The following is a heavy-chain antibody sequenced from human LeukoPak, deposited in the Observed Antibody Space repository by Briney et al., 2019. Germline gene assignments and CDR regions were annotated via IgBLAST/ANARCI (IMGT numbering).Heavy chain of an antibody. D-gene: IGHD4-17*01. CDR3: AREGTYGDSEVFDY. Sequence: SEALSLTCTVSGGPISSGGYYWTSIRQHPGKGLGWIGYIYYSGNTYYNPSLKSRVTISVDTSKNQFSLKLSSVTAADTAVYYCAREGTYGDSEVFDYWGQGTLVTVSS. CDR2: IYYSGNT. CDR1: GGPISSGGYY. V-gene: IGHV4-31*03. J-gene: IGHJ4*02.